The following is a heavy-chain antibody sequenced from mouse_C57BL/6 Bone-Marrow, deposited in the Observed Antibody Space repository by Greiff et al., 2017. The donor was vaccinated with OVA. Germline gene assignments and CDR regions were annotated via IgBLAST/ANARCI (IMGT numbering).Heavy chain of an antibody. V-gene: IGHV1-55*01. CDR2: IYPGSGST. CDR1: GYTFTSYW. D-gene: IGHD3-2*02. J-gene: IGHJ4*01. CDR3: ARSRDSAGYDAMDD. Sequence: QVQLQQPGAELVKPGASVKMSCKASGYTFTSYWITWVKQRPGQGLEWIGDIYPGSGSTNYNEKFKSKATLTVDTSSSTAYMQLSSLTSEDSAVYYCARSRDSAGYDAMDDWGKGTTVTVSS.